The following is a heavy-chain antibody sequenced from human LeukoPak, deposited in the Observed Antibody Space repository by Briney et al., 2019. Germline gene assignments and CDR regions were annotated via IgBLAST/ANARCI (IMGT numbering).Heavy chain of an antibody. V-gene: IGHV4-30-4*01. CDR1: GGSVSTGTDY. J-gene: IGHJ4*02. Sequence: SETLSLTCTVSGGSVSTGTDYWSWIRQPPGKGLEWIGYIFYSGSTCYNPSLKTRVTISVDTSKNQFSLKLSSVNAADTAVYYCARKSTNFDYWGQGTLVTVSS. CDR3: ARKSTNFDY. CDR2: IFYSGST. D-gene: IGHD1-26*01.